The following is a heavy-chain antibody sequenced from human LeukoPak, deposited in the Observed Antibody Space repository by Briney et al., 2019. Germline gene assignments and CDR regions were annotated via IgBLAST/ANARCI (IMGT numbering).Heavy chain of an antibody. CDR3: AKGGYCSSTSCYLGAFDI. V-gene: IGHV3-23*01. D-gene: IGHD2-2*01. J-gene: IGHJ3*02. Sequence: QPGGSLRLSCAASGFTFSSYAMSWVRQAPGKGLERVSAISGSGGSTYYADSVKGRFTISRDSSKNTLYLQMNSLRAEDTAVYYCAKGGYCSSTSCYLGAFDIWGQGTMVTVSS. CDR1: GFTFSSYA. CDR2: ISGSGGST.